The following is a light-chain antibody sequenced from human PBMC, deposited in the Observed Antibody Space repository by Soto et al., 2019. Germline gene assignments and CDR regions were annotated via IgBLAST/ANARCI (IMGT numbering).Light chain of an antibody. CDR2: WAS. CDR3: HQYYGAPLT. J-gene: IGKJ4*01. Sequence: DIVLTQSPDSLTVSLGERATINCKSSQSLLSSRDNKNYFAWYQEKPGQPPKLLISWASTRESGVPDRISGDGSGTAFTLTISSLQAEDVAVYYCHQYYGAPLTFGGGTKVEIK. CDR1: QSLLSSRDNKNY. V-gene: IGKV4-1*01.